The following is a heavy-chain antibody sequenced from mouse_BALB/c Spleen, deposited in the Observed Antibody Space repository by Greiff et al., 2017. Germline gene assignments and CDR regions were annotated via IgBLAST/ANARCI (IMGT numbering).Heavy chain of an antibody. CDR1: GYTFSSYW. CDR2: ILPGSGST. CDR3: AIGCSHTTAWYFDV. J-gene: IGHJ1*01. V-gene: IGHV1-9*01. D-gene: IGHD1-2*01. Sequence: QVQLQQSGAELMKPGASVKISCKATGYTFSSYWIEWVKQRPGHGLEWIGEILPGSGSTNYNEKFKGKATFTADTSSNTAYMQLSSLTSEDSAVYYCAIGCSHTTAWYFDVWGAGTTGTVSA.